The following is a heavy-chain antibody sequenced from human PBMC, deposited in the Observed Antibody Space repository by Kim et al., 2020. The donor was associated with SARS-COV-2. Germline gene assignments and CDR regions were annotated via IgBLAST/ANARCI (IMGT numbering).Heavy chain of an antibody. CDR2: IYYSGST. V-gene: IGHV4-39*07. CDR3: ARVKYSGYDLWFDP. J-gene: IGHJ5*02. D-gene: IGHD5-12*01. Sequence: SETLSLTCTVSGGSISSSSYYWGWIRQPPGKGLEWIGSIYYSGSTYYNPSLKSRVTISVDTSKNQFSLKLSSVTAADTAVYYCARVKYSGYDLWFDPWGQGTLVTVSS. CDR1: GGSISSSSYY.